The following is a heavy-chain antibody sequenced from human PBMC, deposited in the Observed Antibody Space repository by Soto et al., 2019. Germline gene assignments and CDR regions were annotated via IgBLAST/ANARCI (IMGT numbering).Heavy chain of an antibody. V-gene: IGHV3-11*01. J-gene: IGHJ5*02. CDR1: GFTFSDYY. CDR2: NSRTGSNI. CDR3: ARLPLDIVVVVGAAP. D-gene: IGHD2-15*01. Sequence: QVQLVESGGGLVKPGVSLRLSCAASGFTFSDYYMSWLRQAPGQRLVWVSNNSRTGSNIYYADSLKGRSTNSRDNAKNSPYLQMTSLRAEATAVYFSARLPLDIVVVVGAAPWGKGTLVTV.